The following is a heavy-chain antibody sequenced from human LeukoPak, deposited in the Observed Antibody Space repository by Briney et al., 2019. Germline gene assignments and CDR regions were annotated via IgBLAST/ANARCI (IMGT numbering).Heavy chain of an antibody. V-gene: IGHV1-2*02. CDR1: GYTFTGYY. J-gene: IGHJ5*02. CDR2: INPNSGGT. CDR3: ARAGMAAKNWFDP. D-gene: IGHD5-24*01. Sequence: ASVKVSRKASGYTFTGYYMHWVRQAPGQGLEWMGWINPNSGGTNYAQKFQGRVTMTRDTSISTAYMELSRLRSDDTAVYYCARAGMAAKNWFDPWGQGTLVTVSS.